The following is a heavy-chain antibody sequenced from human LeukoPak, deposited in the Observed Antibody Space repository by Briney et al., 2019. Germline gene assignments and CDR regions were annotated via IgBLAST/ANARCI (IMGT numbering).Heavy chain of an antibody. V-gene: IGHV3-23*01. D-gene: IGHD3-10*01. CDR3: AKVGVWFGYYYYYMDV. CDR1: GFPFSSYA. Sequence: GGSLRLSCAASGFPFSSYAMSWVRQAPGKGLEWVSVIGGSGGSTNYADSVKGQFTISRDNSKNTLYLQMNSLRAEDTAVYYCAKVGVWFGYYYYYMDVWGTGTTVTISS. CDR2: IGGSGGST. J-gene: IGHJ6*03.